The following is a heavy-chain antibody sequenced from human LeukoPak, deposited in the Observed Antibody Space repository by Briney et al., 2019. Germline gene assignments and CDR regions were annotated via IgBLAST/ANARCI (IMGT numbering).Heavy chain of an antibody. J-gene: IGHJ5*02. V-gene: IGHV1-69*13. CDR2: IIPIFGTA. D-gene: IGHD2-2*01. CDR1: GYTFTSYA. CDR3: ARDGGGYCSSSRCSWFDP. Sequence: GASVKVSCKASGYTFTSYAMNWVRQAPGQGLEWMGGIIPIFGTANYAQKFQGRVTITADESTSTAYMELSRLRSEDTAVYYCARDGGGYCSSSRCSWFDPWGQGTLVTVSS.